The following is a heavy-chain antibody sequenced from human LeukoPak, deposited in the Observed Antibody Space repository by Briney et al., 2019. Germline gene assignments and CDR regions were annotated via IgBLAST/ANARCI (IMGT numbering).Heavy chain of an antibody. Sequence: EASVKVSCKASGGTFSSYAISWVRQAPGQGLEWMGGIIPIFGTANYAQKFQGRVTITADESTSTAYMELSSLRSEDTAVYYCAREYYYDSSGYYSGYYYYMDVWGKGTTVTISS. CDR3: AREYYYDSSGYYSGYYYYMDV. CDR2: IIPIFGTA. D-gene: IGHD3-22*01. J-gene: IGHJ6*03. CDR1: GGTFSSYA. V-gene: IGHV1-69*13.